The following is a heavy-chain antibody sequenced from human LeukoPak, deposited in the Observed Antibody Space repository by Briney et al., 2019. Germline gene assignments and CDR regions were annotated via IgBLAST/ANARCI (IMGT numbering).Heavy chain of an antibody. V-gene: IGHV3-21*01. CDR1: GFTFSSYS. J-gene: IGHJ5*02. CDR2: ISSSSSYI. Sequence: GGSLRLSCAASGFTFSSYSMNWVRQAPGKGLEWVSSISSSSSYIYYADSVKGRFTISRDNAKNSLYLQMNSLRAEDTAVYYCARGSVGELLFGGWFDPWGQGTLVTVSS. D-gene: IGHD3-10*01. CDR3: ARGSVGELLFGGWFDP.